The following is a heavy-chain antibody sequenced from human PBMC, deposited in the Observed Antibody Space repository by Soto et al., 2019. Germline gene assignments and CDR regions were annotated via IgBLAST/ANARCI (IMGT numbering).Heavy chain of an antibody. V-gene: IGHV4-34*01. D-gene: IGHD3-3*01. CDR3: ARGRFLEWLLPYNWFDP. J-gene: IGHJ5*02. CDR1: GGSFSGYY. Sequence: PSETLSLTCAVYGGSFSGYYWSWIRQPPGKGLEWIGEINHSGSTNYNPSLKSRVTISVDTSKNQFSLKLSSVTAADTAVYYCARGRFLEWLLPYNWFDPWGQGTLVTVSS. CDR2: INHSGST.